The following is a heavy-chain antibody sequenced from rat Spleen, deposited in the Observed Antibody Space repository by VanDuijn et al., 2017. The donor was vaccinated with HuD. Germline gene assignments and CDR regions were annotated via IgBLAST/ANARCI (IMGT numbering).Heavy chain of an antibody. Sequence: EVQLVESDGGLVQPGRSLKLSCAASGFTFSDFYMAWVRQAPTKGLEWVASISTGGGNTYYRDSVKGRFTISRDNAKSTLYLQMDSLRSEDTATYYCARLSTAGGGVFDFWGPGTMVTVSS. CDR1: GFTFSDFY. D-gene: IGHD4-1*01. CDR3: ARLSTAGGGVFDF. V-gene: IGHV5-25*01. CDR2: ISTGGGNT. J-gene: IGHJ1*01.